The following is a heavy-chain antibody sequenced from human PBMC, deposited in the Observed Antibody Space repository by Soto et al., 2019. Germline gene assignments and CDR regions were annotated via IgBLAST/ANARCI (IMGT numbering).Heavy chain of an antibody. D-gene: IGHD2-2*02. CDR2: ISSSSSTI. CDR1: GFTFSSYS. Sequence: EVQLVESGGGLVQPGGSLRLSCAASGFTFSSYSMNWVRQAPGKGLEWVSYISSSSSTIYYADSVKGRFTISRDNAKNSLYLQMNSLRAEDTAVYYCARDRGVVVVPAAIGYFYYWGQGTLVTVSS. V-gene: IGHV3-48*01. J-gene: IGHJ4*02. CDR3: ARDRGVVVVPAAIGYFYY.